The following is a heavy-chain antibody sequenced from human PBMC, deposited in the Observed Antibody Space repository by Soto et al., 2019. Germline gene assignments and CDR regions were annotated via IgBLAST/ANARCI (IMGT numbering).Heavy chain of an antibody. Sequence: VQLLESGGGLVQPGGSLRLSCAASGFTFSSYAMSWVRQAPGKGLEWVSAISGSGGSTYYADSVKGRFTISRDNSKNTLYLQMNSLRAEDTAVYYCAKCRTHSSGWKYYFDYWGQGTLVTVSS. CDR1: GFTFSSYA. V-gene: IGHV3-23*01. CDR2: ISGSGGST. J-gene: IGHJ4*02. D-gene: IGHD6-19*01. CDR3: AKCRTHSSGWKYYFDY.